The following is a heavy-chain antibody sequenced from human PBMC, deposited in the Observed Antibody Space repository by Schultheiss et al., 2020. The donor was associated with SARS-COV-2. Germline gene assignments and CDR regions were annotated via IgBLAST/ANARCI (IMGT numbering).Heavy chain of an antibody. CDR1: GYSISSGYY. Sequence: SETLSLTCTVSGYSISSGYYWGWIRQPPGKGLEWIGEINHSGSTNYNPSLKSRVTISVDTSKNQFSLKLSSVTAADTAVYYCARDTRAYCSGGSCNWFDPWGQGTLGTV. CDR2: INHSGST. CDR3: ARDTRAYCSGGSCNWFDP. V-gene: IGHV4-38-2*02. J-gene: IGHJ5*02. D-gene: IGHD2-15*01.